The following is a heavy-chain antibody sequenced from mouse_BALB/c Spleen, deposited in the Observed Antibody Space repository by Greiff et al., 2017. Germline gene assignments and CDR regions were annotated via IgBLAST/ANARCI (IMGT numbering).Heavy chain of an antibody. CDR2: ISYSGST. J-gene: IGHJ4*01. Sequence: EVQLQESGPGLVKPSQSLSLTCTVTGYSITSDYAWNWIRQFPGNKLEWMGYISYSGSTSYNPSLKSRISITRDTSKNQFFLQLNSVTTEDTATYYCASRPYAMDYWGQGTSVTVSS. CDR1: GYSITSDYA. V-gene: IGHV3-2*02. CDR3: ASRPYAMDY.